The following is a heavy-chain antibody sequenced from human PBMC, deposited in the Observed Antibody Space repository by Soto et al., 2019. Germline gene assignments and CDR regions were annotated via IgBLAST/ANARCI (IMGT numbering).Heavy chain of an antibody. CDR2: ISYGGDST. CDR3: AKRMAVVGPYFDY. Sequence: GGSLRLSCAASGFTFSSYAMSWVRQAPGKGLEWVSAISYGGDSTYYADSVKGRFTVSRDNSKNTLYLQMNSLRVEDTAVYYCAKRMAVVGPYFDYWGQGTLVTVSS. V-gene: IGHV3-23*01. D-gene: IGHD6-19*01. CDR1: GFTFSSYA. J-gene: IGHJ4*02.